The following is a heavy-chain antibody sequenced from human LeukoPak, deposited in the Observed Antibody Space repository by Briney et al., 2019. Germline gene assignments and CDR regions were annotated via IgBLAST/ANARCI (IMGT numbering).Heavy chain of an antibody. CDR3: ARSKWELLLDY. J-gene: IGHJ4*02. V-gene: IGHV5-10-1*01. D-gene: IGHD1-26*01. CDR1: GYSFTSYW. CDR2: IDPTDSYT. Sequence: GESLRISCKGSGYSFTSYWISWVRQMPGKGLEWKGRIDPTDSYTNYSPSFQGHVTISADKSISTAYLQWSSLKASDTATYYCARSKWELLLDYWGQGTLVTVSS.